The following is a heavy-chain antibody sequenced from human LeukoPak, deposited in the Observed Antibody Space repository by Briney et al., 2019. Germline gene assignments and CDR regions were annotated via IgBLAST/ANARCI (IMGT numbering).Heavy chain of an antibody. D-gene: IGHD2-15*01. CDR1: GFTFSGSA. J-gene: IGHJ6*02. V-gene: IGHV3-73*01. CDR3: TTAPYCSGGSCYGDYYYYGMDV. CDR2: LRSKANNYAT. Sequence: PGGSLRLSCAASGFTFSGSAMHWVRQASGKGLEWVGRLRSKANNYATSYAASVKGRFTISRDDSKNTAYLQMNSLKTEDTAVYYCTTAPYCSGGSCYGDYYYYGMDVWGQGTTVTVSS.